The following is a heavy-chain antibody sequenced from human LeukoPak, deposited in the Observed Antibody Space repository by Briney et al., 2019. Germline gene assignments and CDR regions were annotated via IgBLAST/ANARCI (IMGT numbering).Heavy chain of an antibody. Sequence: SVKVSCKASGGTFSSYAISWVRQAPGQGLEWMGRIIPILGIANYAQKFQGRVTITADKSTSTAYMELSSLRSEDTAVYYCARGSSGYGSAYYYYGMDVWGQGTTVTVSS. CDR1: GGTFSSYA. V-gene: IGHV1-69*04. CDR2: IIPILGIA. CDR3: ARGSSGYGSAYYYYGMDV. J-gene: IGHJ6*02. D-gene: IGHD6-19*01.